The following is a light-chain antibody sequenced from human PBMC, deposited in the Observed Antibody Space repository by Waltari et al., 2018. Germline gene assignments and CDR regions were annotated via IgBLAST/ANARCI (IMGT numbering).Light chain of an antibody. Sequence: QSVLTQPPSVSGAPGQRVTISCTGSSSNIGAGYDVNWYQQRPGEAPKLLISGNTNRPSGVPDRVSGSKSGTSASLAITGLQAEDEADYYCQSYDSSLGGSVFGGGTKLTVL. CDR3: QSYDSSLGGSV. CDR2: GNT. CDR1: SSNIGAGYD. V-gene: IGLV1-40*01. J-gene: IGLJ2*01.